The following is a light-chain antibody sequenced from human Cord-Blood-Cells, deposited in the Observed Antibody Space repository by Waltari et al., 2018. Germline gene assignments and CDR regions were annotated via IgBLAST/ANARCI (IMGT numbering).Light chain of an antibody. CDR3: CSYAGSSTLV. Sequence: QSALTQPASVSGSPGQSITISCTGTRSDVGSYNLVSWYQQHPGKAPKLMIYEGSKRPSGVSNRFSVSKSGNTASLTISGLQAEDEADYYCCSYAGSSTLVFGGGTKLTVL. J-gene: IGLJ2*01. V-gene: IGLV2-23*01. CDR1: RSDVGSYNL. CDR2: EGS.